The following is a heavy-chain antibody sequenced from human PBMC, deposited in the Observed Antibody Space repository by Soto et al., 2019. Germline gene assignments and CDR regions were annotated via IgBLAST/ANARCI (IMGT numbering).Heavy chain of an antibody. J-gene: IGHJ4*02. CDR2: ISGSGGST. CDR1: GFTFSSYA. D-gene: IGHD4-17*01. Sequence: GGSLRLSCAASGFTFSSYAMSWVRQATGKGLEWVSAISGSGGSTYYADSVKGRFTISRDNSKNTLYLQMNSLRAEDTAVYYCAKVWTPVIKTFDYWGQGTLVTVSS. CDR3: AKVWTPVIKTFDY. V-gene: IGHV3-23*01.